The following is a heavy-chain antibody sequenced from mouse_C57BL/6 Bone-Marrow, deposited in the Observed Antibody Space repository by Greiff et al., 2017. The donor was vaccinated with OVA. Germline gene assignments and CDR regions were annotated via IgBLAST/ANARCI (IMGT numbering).Heavy chain of an antibody. CDR1: GYTFTSYW. D-gene: IGHD2-5*01. CDR2: IHPSDSDT. J-gene: IGHJ4*01. Sequence: QVQLQQPGAELVKPGASVEVSCKASGYTFTSYWMHWVKQRPGQGLEWIGRIHPSDSDTNYSQKFKGKATLTVDKSSSTAYMQLSSLTSQDSAVYYVAISYSNYAMDYWGQGTSVTVSS. V-gene: IGHV1-74*01. CDR3: AISYSNYAMDY.